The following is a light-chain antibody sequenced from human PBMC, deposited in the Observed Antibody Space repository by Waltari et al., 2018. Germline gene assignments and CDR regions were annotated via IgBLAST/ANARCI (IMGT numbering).Light chain of an antibody. CDR1: QSVRSSY. V-gene: IGKV3-20*01. Sequence: EIVLTQSPGTLSLSPGERATLSCRASQSVRSSYVAGYQMKPGQAPRLLIHSASSRAIGIPDRFIRSGSGTDFTLSISRLEPEDSAVYYCQQYGSSTGTFGQGTKVEIK. J-gene: IGKJ1*01. CDR3: QQYGSSTGT. CDR2: SAS.